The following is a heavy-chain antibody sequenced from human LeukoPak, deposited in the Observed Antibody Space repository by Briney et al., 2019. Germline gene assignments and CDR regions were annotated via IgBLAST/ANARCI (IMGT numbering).Heavy chain of an antibody. CDR2: IRDDGSRA. CDR3: AKISTYYFDRDNYPKFDY. D-gene: IGHD3-22*01. CDR1: GFTFSRYG. V-gene: IGHV3-30*18. J-gene: IGHJ4*02. Sequence: PGGSLRLSCATSGFTFSRYGMHWVRQAPGQGLEWVAVIRDDGSRAYYADSVKGRFTISRDNSKNTLSLQMTSLRAEDTAMYYCAKISTYYFDRDNYPKFDYWGQGTLVTVSS.